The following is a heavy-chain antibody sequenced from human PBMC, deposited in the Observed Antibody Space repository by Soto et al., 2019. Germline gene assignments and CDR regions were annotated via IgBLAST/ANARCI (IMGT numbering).Heavy chain of an antibody. D-gene: IGHD3-10*01. J-gene: IGHJ5*02. Sequence: GGSLRLSCAASGFPFSSTDMTWVRQAPGKGLEWVSTIDGSGGPTYYADSVKGRFTISGDNSINTVFLQMNSLRADDTALYFCAKNSGWFNTWGQGALVTVSS. CDR1: GFPFSSTD. CDR3: AKNSGWFNT. CDR2: IDGSGGPT. V-gene: IGHV3-23*01.